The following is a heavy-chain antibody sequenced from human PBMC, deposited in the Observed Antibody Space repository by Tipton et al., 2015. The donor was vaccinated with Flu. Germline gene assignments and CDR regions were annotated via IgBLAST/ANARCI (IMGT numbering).Heavy chain of an antibody. J-gene: IGHJ4*02. CDR3: ARDTSLIPAALLY. Sequence: LRLSCTVSGDSISSYYWTWIRQPPGKGLEWIGHIYYSGSTNYSPSLKSRVTISKDMSKNQFSLNLRSVTAADTAVYYCARDTSLIPAALLYWGQGILVTVSS. V-gene: IGHV4-59*01. CDR1: GDSISSYY. CDR2: IYYSGST. D-gene: IGHD2-2*01.